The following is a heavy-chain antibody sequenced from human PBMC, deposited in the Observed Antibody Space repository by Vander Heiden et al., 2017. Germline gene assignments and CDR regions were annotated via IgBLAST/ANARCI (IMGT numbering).Heavy chain of an antibody. CDR2: VYYSGIT. CDR1: GGSISRYY. CDR3: ASNYPSHLDSSGSFDD. D-gene: IGHD3-22*01. Sequence: QVPLQESGPGLVKPSETLSLTCTVPGGSISRYYCDWIRQPPGKGLEWVGCVYYSGITNYNPSLKSRVTISVDTSKNQFSLKLSSVTAADTAVYYCASNYPSHLDSSGSFDDWGQGTLVTVSS. V-gene: IGHV4-59*01. J-gene: IGHJ4*02.